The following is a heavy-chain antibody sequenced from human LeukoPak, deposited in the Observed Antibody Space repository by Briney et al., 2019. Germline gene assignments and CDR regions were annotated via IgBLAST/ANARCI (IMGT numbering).Heavy chain of an antibody. CDR2: VGGSGGTT. Sequence: GGSLRLSCAASGFTFSSYAMYWVRQAPGKGLEWVSVVGGSGGTTYYADSVKGRFTISRDNSKNTLYLQMNSLRAEDTAVYYCARDARDGYGGNPFDYWGQGTLVTVSS. V-gene: IGHV3-23*01. CDR3: ARDARDGYGGNPFDY. D-gene: IGHD4-23*01. J-gene: IGHJ4*02. CDR1: GFTFSSYA.